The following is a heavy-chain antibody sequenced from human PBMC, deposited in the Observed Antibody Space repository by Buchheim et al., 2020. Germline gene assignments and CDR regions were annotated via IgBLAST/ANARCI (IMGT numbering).Heavy chain of an antibody. Sequence: QVQLVESGGGVVQPGRSLRLSCAASGFTFSSYAMHWVRQAPGKGLEWVAVISYDGSNKYYADSVKGRFTISRDNSKNKLYLPMNSLRAEDTAVYYCARDKAVALLDYWGQGTL. CDR1: GFTFSSYA. V-gene: IGHV3-30*04. CDR3: ARDKAVALLDY. J-gene: IGHJ4*02. D-gene: IGHD6-19*01. CDR2: ISYDGSNK.